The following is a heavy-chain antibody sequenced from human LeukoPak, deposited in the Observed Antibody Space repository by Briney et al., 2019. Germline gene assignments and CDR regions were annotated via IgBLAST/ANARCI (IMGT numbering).Heavy chain of an antibody. Sequence: ASVKVSCKASGYTFTSYGISWVRQAPGQGLEWMGWISAYNGNTNYAQKLQGRVTMTTDTSTSTAYMELRSLRSDDTAVYYCARGKGFLEWLGGVDPWGQGTLVTVSS. V-gene: IGHV1-18*01. J-gene: IGHJ5*02. CDR1: GYTFTSYG. CDR3: ARGKGFLEWLGGVDP. CDR2: ISAYNGNT. D-gene: IGHD3-3*01.